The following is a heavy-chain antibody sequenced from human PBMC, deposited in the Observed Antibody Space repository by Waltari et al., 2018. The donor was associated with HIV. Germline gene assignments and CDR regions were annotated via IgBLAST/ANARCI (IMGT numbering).Heavy chain of an antibody. J-gene: IGHJ4*02. D-gene: IGHD3-22*01. CDR3: ARDHYYGSSGYYSDY. V-gene: IGHV1-18*01. CDR2: ISGYNGDT. Sequence: QVHLVQSGAELRKPGASVTVSCKASGYTFTNYGITWVRQAPGQGLEWMGWISGYNGDTKYAQKVRGRVTRTTDTATSTAYLEMGSLRFDDTAVYYCARDHYYGSSGYYSDYWGQGTLVTVSS. CDR1: GYTFTNYG.